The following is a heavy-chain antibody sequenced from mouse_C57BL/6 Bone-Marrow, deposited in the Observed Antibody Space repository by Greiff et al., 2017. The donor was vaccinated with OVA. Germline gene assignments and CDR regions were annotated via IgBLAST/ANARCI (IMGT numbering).Heavy chain of an antibody. V-gene: IGHV1-26*01. CDR1: GYTFTDYY. CDR3: AKGRGLRRGYYAMDY. D-gene: IGHD2-4*01. CDR2: INPNNGGT. J-gene: IGHJ4*01. Sequence: EVQLQQSGPELVKPGASVKISCKASGYTFTDYYMNWVKQSPGKSLEWIGDINPNNGGTSYNQKFKGKATLTVDKSSSTAYMELRSLTSEDSAVYYCAKGRGLRRGYYAMDYWGQGTSVTVSA.